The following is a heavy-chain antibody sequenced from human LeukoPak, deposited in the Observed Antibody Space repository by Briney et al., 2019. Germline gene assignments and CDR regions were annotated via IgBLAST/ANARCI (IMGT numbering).Heavy chain of an antibody. V-gene: IGHV3-43*02. CDR1: GFTFDDYA. CDR3: AKGCIPAAKDKDYYYMDV. D-gene: IGHD2-2*01. CDR2: ISGDGGST. J-gene: IGHJ6*03. Sequence: GGSLRLSCAASGFTFDDYAMHWVRQAPGKGLEWVSLISGDGGSTYYVDSVKGRFTISRDNSKNTLYPQMNSLRAEDTAVYYCAKGCIPAAKDKDYYYMDVWGKGTTVTVSS.